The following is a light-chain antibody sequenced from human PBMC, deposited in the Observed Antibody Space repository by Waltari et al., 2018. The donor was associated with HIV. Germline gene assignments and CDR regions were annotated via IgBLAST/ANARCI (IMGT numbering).Light chain of an antibody. CDR2: DVS. CDR1: SSDVGGYHY. J-gene: IGLJ2*01. Sequence: SALTQPASVSGSPGQSIPISCTGTSSDVGGYHYFSWYQQHPGKAPKLMIYDVSKRPSGVSNRFSGSKSGNTASLTISGLQAEDEADYYCSSYTSSSTFGVFGGGTKLTVL. V-gene: IGLV2-14*01. CDR3: SSYTSSSTFGV.